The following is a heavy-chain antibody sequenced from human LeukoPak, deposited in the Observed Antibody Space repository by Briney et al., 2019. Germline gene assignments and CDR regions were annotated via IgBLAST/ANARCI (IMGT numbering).Heavy chain of an antibody. V-gene: IGHV4-34*01. CDR3: ARTLGSYCSSTSCYSDYYYGMDV. Sequence: SETLSLTCAVYGGSFSGYSWSWIRQPPGKGLEWIGEINHSGSTNYNPSLRSRVTISVDTSKNQFSLKLSSVTAADTAVYYCARTLGSYCSSTSCYSDYYYGMDVWGKGTTVTVSS. J-gene: IGHJ6*04. D-gene: IGHD2-2*01. CDR2: INHSGST. CDR1: GGSFSGYS.